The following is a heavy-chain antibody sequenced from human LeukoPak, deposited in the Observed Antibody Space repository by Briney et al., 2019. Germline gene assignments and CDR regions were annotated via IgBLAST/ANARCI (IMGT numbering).Heavy chain of an antibody. J-gene: IGHJ3*02. Sequence: ASVKVSCKASGDTFTSYDINWVRQATGQGLEWMGWMKPNSGNTGYAEKFQGRVTITADESTSTAYMELSSLRSEDTAVYYCARDSSSNPNDAFDIWGQGTMVTVSS. CDR1: GDTFTSYD. CDR3: ARDSSSNPNDAFDI. CDR2: MKPNSGNT. V-gene: IGHV1-8*01. D-gene: IGHD6-6*01.